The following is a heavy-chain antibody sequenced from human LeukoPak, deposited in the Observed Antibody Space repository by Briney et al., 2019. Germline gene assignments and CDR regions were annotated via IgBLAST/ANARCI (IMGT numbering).Heavy chain of an antibody. CDR3: ARDFGLLWFGESSNWFDP. D-gene: IGHD3-10*01. CDR1: GYTFTSYD. CDR2: MNPNSGNT. V-gene: IGHV1-8*03. Sequence: ASVKVSCKASGYTFTSYDINWVRQATGQGLEWMGWMNPNSGNTGYAQKFQGRVTITRNTSISTAYMELSSLRSEDTAVYYCARDFGLLWFGESSNWFDPWGQGTLVTVSS. J-gene: IGHJ5*02.